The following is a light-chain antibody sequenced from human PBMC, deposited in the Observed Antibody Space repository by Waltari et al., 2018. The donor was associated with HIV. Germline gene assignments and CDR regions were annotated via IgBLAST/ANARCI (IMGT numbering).Light chain of an antibody. CDR1: QSVSSSY. J-gene: IGKJ1*01. V-gene: IGKV3-20*01. CDR3: QQYGSSRGT. Sequence: LSLSPGERATLSCRASQSVSSSYLAWYQQKPGQAPRLLIYGASSRATGIPDRFSGSGSGTDFTLTSSRLEPEDFAVYYCQQYGSSRGTFGKGTKVEIK. CDR2: GAS.